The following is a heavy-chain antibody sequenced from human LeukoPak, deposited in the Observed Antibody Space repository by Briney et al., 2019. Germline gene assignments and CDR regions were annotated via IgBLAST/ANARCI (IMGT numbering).Heavy chain of an antibody. CDR2: IYYSGTT. V-gene: IGHV4-39*01. D-gene: IGHD2-21*01. Sequence: SETLSLTCTVSGGSINRGFYYWGWIRQPPGKGLAWIGSIYYSGTTYYNPSLKSRVTISVDTSRNQFSLQLTSVTVADAAVYFCARHRPSSTMSGIALWGQGTLVTVSS. CDR1: GGSINRGFYY. CDR3: ARHRPSSTMSGIAL. J-gene: IGHJ4*02.